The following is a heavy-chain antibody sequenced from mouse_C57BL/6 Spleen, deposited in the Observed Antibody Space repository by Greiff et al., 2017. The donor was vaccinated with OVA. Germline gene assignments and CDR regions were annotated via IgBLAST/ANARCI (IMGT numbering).Heavy chain of an antibody. V-gene: IGHV1-55*01. CDR3: ARSYYVRSYAMDY. D-gene: IGHD1-1*01. CDR2: IYPGSGST. CDR1: GYTFTSYC. Sequence: QVQLQQPGAELVKPGASVKMSCKASGYTFTSYCITWVKQRPGQGLEWIGDIYPGSGSTNYNEKFKSKATLTVDTSSSTAYMQLSSLTSEDSAVYYCARSYYVRSYAMDYWGQGTSVTVSS. J-gene: IGHJ4*01.